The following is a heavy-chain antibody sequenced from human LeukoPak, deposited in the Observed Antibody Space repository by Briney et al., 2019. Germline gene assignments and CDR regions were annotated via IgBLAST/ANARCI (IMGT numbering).Heavy chain of an antibody. D-gene: IGHD3-22*01. J-gene: IGHJ4*02. CDR3: AAARSGSAY. V-gene: IGHV4-61*02. CDR2: IYTSGST. Sequence: SQTLSLTCTVSGGSSSSGSYYWSWIRQPAGKGLEWIGRIYTSGSTNYNPSLKSRVTISVDTSKNQFSLKLSSVTAADTAVYYCAAARSGSAYWGQGTLVTVSS. CDR1: GGSSSSGSYY.